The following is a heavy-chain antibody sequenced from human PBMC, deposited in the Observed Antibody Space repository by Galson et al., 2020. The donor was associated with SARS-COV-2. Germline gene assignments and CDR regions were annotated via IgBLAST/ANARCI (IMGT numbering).Heavy chain of an antibody. V-gene: IGHV4-38-2*01. CDR1: GYSVSTTNY. CDR2: IYPNGRT. Sequence: SETLSLTCAVSGYSVSTTNYWGWVRLAPGKGLAWIGSIYPNGRTYYNPSLESRVTISVDTSRNQFSLTLASVTAADTAFYYCARQGVNMIVLVTVPGWFFDLWVRGTLVTVSS. J-gene: IGHJ2*01. CDR3: ARQGVNMIVLVTVPGWFFDL. D-gene: IGHD2-21*02.